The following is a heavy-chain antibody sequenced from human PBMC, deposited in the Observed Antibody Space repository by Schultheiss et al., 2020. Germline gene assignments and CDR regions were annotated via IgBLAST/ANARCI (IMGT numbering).Heavy chain of an antibody. V-gene: IGHV4-4*07. CDR3: ARDFLLLYSSGPGAFDI. CDR1: GGSFSDYY. Sequence: SETLSLTCAVYGGSFSDYYWSWIRQPAGKGLEWIGRIYYSGSTYYNPSLKSRVTMSVDTSKNQFSLKLSSVTAADTAVYYCARDFLLLYSSGPGAFDIWGQGTMVTVSS. D-gene: IGHD6-19*01. CDR2: IYYSGST. J-gene: IGHJ3*02.